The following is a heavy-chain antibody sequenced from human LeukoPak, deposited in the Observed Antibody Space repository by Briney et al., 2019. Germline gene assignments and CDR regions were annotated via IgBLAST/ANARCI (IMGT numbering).Heavy chain of an antibody. D-gene: IGHD1-20*01. CDR2: IYYSGST. Sequence: KPSETLSLTCTVSGGSISSSSYYWGWIRQPPGKGLEWIGSIYYSGSTYYNPSLKSRVTISVDTSKNQFSLKLSSVTAADTAVYYCARDNWKRYYFDYWGQGTLVTVSS. CDR1: GGSISSSSYY. CDR3: ARDNWKRYYFDY. J-gene: IGHJ4*02. V-gene: IGHV4-39*07.